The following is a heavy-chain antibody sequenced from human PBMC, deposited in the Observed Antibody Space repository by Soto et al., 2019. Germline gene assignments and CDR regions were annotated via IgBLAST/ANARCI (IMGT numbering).Heavy chain of an antibody. V-gene: IGHV4-34*01. J-gene: IGHJ6*03. CDR1: GGSFSGYY. CDR3: ARVRPQYCSGGSCPKAHYYYYMDV. D-gene: IGHD2-15*01. Sequence: PSETLSLTCAVYGGSFSGYYWSWIRQPPGKGLEWIGEINHSGSTNYNPSLKSRVTISVDTSKNQFSLKLSSVTAADTAVYYCARVRPQYCSGGSCPKAHYYYYMDVWGKGTTVTVSS. CDR2: INHSGST.